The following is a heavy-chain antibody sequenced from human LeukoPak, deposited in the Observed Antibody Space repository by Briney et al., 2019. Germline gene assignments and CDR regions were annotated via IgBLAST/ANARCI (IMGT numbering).Heavy chain of an antibody. Sequence: GRSLRLSCAASGFTFSSYGMHWVRQAPGKGLEWVAVIWYDGSNKYYADSVKGRFTISRDNSKNTLYLQMNSLRAEDTAVYYCARDSTTVTNYGMDVWGQGTTVTVSS. CDR1: GFTFSSYG. CDR2: IWYDGSNK. V-gene: IGHV3-33*01. J-gene: IGHJ6*02. CDR3: ARDSTTVTNYGMDV. D-gene: IGHD4-17*01.